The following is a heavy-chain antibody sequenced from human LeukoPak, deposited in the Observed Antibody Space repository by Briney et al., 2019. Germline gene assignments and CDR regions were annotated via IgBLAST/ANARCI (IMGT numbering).Heavy chain of an antibody. D-gene: IGHD3-9*01. CDR1: GGSISSGDYY. CDR3: ARARRDYDILTGRIIYNWFDP. J-gene: IGHJ5*02. CDR2: INYSGST. Sequence: NPSETLSLTCTVAGGSISSGDYYWSWIRQPPGKGLEWIGNINYSGSTYYNPSLKSRVTISVDTSKNQFSLKLSSVTAADTAVYYCARARRDYDILTGRIIYNWFDPWGQGTLVTVSS. V-gene: IGHV4-30-4*01.